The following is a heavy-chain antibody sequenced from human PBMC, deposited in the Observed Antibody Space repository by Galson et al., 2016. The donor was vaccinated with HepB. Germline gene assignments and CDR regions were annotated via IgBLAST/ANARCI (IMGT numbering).Heavy chain of an antibody. V-gene: IGHV3-23*01. CDR2: ISGSDGST. Sequence: SLRLSCAASGFTFSSYAMSWVRQVPGKGLEWVSAISGSDGSTYYADSVKGRFTISRDNSKNTLYLQMNSLRAEDTAVYYCAKGQQLAYFDYWGQGTLVTVSS. CDR3: AKGQQLAYFDY. J-gene: IGHJ4*02. CDR1: GFTFSSYA. D-gene: IGHD6-13*01.